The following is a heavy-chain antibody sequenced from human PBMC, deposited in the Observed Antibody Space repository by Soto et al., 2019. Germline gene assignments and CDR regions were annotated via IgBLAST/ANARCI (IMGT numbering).Heavy chain of an antibody. CDR2: ISGTGVST. J-gene: IGHJ6*02. Sequence: GGSLRLSCAASRFTFTSHAISWVRQAPGKGLEWVSAISGTGVSTFYADSVKGRFTISRDNSRNTLYLQMNSLRVEDTAIYYCARNRDGYYYTGTDVWGQGTTVTVSS. CDR3: ARNRDGYYYTGTDV. CDR1: RFTFTSHA. V-gene: IGHV3-23*01.